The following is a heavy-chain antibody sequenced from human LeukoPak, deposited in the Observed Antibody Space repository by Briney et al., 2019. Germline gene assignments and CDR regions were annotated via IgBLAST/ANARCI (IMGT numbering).Heavy chain of an antibody. J-gene: IGHJ4*02. CDR2: ISAYNGNT. CDR1: GYTFTSYG. V-gene: IGHV1-18*01. CDR3: ARDPQDDYVWGSYRYAPFDY. D-gene: IGHD3-16*02. Sequence: ASVTVSCKASGYTFTSYGISWVRQAPGQGLEWMGWISAYNGNTNYAQKLQGRVTMTTDTSTSTAYMELRSLRSDDTAVYYCARDPQDDYVWGSYRYAPFDYWGQGTLVTVSS.